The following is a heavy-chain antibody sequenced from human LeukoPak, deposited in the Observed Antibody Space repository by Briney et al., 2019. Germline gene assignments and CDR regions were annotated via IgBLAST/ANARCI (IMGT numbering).Heavy chain of an antibody. V-gene: IGHV4-34*01. D-gene: IGHD6-19*01. J-gene: IGHJ4*02. CDR3: ARTVAVAGNRNDY. CDR1: GGSFSGYY. CDR2: INHSGST. Sequence: PSETLSLTCAVYGGSFSGYYWSWIRQPPGKGLEWIGEINHSGSTNYNPSLKSRVTISVDTSKNQFSLKLSSVTAADTAVYYCARTVAVAGNRNDYWGQGTLVTVSS.